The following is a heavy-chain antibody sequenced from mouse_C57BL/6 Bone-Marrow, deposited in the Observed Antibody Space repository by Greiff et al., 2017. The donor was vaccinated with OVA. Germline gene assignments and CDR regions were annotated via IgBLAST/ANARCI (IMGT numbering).Heavy chain of an antibody. CDR2: IYPRDGST. V-gene: IGHV1-78*01. D-gene: IGHD2-5*01. Sequence: VMLVESDAELVKPGASVKISCKVSGYTFTDHTIHWMKQRPEQGLEWIGYIYPRDGSTKYNEKFKGKATLTADKSSSTAYMQLSSLTSEDSAVYFCARGSNYGYAMDYWGQGTSVTVSS. CDR1: GYTFTDHT. J-gene: IGHJ4*01. CDR3: ARGSNYGYAMDY.